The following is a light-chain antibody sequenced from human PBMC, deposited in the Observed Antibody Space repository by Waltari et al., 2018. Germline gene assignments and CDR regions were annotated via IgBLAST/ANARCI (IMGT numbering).Light chain of an antibody. CDR1: QSVSGY. V-gene: IGKV3-11*01. J-gene: IGKJ4*01. CDR3: QQRNNWPLT. Sequence: EIVLTQSPATVSLSPGERATLACRASQSVSGYLAWYQQKPDQAPRLLLYDTANRATGIPARFSGSGSGTDFTLTISSLEPEDFAVYDCQQRNNWPLTFGGGTKVEIK. CDR2: DTA.